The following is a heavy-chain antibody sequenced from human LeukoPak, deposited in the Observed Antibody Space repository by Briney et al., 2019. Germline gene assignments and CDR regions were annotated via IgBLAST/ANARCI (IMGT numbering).Heavy chain of an antibody. D-gene: IGHD6-13*01. CDR1: GYTFTGYY. V-gene: IGHV1-2*02. CDR3: ASSSKGGYSRDAFDI. CDR2: INPNSGGT. J-gene: IGHJ3*02. Sequence: ASVKVSFKASGYTFTGYYMHWVRQAPGQGLEWMGWINPNSGGTNYAQKFQGRVTMTRDTSISIAYMELSRLRSDDTAVYYCASSSKGGYSRDAFDIWGQGTMVTVSS.